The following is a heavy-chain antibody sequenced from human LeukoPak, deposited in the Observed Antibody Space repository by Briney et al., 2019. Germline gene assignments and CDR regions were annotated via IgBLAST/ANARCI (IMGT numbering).Heavy chain of an antibody. J-gene: IGHJ5*02. V-gene: IGHV3-30-3*01. CDR3: ARDAVSGSYSTHWFDP. CDR2: ISYDGSNK. Sequence: GGSLRLSCAASGFTFSSYAMHWVRQAPGKGLEWVAVISYDGSNKYYADSVKGRFTISRDNSKNTLYLQMNSLRAEDTAVYYCARDAVSGSYSTHWFDPWGQGTLVTASS. CDR1: GFTFSSYA. D-gene: IGHD1-26*01.